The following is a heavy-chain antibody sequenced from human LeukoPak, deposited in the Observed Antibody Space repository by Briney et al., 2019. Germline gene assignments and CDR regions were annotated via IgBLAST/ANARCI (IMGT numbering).Heavy chain of an antibody. Sequence: GGSLRLSCAASGFTVSSNYMSWVRQAPGKGLEWVSYISSDSSTIYYADSVKGRFTISRDNAKNSLYLQMNSLRDEDTAVYYCVREGGFYCWGQGALVTVSS. J-gene: IGHJ4*02. V-gene: IGHV3-48*02. CDR3: VREGGFYC. CDR1: GFTVSSNY. CDR2: ISSDSSTI. D-gene: IGHD3-16*01.